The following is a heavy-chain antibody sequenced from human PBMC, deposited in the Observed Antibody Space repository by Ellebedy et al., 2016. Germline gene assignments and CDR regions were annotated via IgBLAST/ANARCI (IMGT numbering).Heavy chain of an antibody. CDR2: IWYDGSNK. D-gene: IGHD3-22*01. CDR3: ARGDSSGYYSTPLDY. Sequence: GGSLRLSCAASGFTFSSYGMHWVRQAPGKGLEWVAVIWYDGSNKYYADSVKGRSTISRDNSKNTLYLQMNSLRAEDTAVYYCARGDSSGYYSTPLDYWGQGTLVTVSS. CDR1: GFTFSSYG. V-gene: IGHV3-33*01. J-gene: IGHJ4*02.